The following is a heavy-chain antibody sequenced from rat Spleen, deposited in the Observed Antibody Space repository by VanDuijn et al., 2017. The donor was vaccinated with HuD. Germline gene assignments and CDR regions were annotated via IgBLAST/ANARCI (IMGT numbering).Heavy chain of an antibody. Sequence: EVQLVESGGGLVQPGRSPKLSCAASGFTFSDYYMAWVRQAPTKGLEWVATISYDGSGSYYRDSVKGRFTISRDNAKSTLYLQMDSLRSEDTGTYYCTRENWKPDYWGQGVMVTVSS. D-gene: IGHD4-2*01. CDR1: GFTFSDYY. CDR2: ISYDGSGS. V-gene: IGHV5-20*01. J-gene: IGHJ2*01. CDR3: TRENWKPDY.